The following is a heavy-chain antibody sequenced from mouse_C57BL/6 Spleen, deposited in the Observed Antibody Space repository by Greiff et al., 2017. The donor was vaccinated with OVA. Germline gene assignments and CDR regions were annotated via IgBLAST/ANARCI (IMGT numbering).Heavy chain of an antibody. Sequence: VQLQQSGAELVRPGASVTLSCKASGYTFTDYEMHWVKQTPVHGLEWIGAIDPETGGTAYNQKFKGKAILTADKSSSTAYMALRSLTSEDSAVYYCTRGTGSWFAYWGQGTLVTVAA. CDR2: IDPETGGT. D-gene: IGHD4-1*01. J-gene: IGHJ3*01. CDR1: GYTFTDYE. CDR3: TRGTGSWFAY. V-gene: IGHV1-15*01.